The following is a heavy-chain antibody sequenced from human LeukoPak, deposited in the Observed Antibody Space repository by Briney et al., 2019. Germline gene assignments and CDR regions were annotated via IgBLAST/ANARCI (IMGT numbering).Heavy chain of an antibody. CDR1: GDSIRSGGYY. D-gene: IGHD3-10*01. CDR3: ARDVYYYGSGAPSP. CDR2: IHYSGSA. Sequence: SETLSLTCTVSGDSIRSGGYYWSWIRQHPEEGLEWIGFIHYSGSAYYTSSLKSRVIISIDTSKSQFSLNLSSVTAADTALYYCARDVYYYGSGAPSPWGQGTLVTVSS. V-gene: IGHV4-31*03. J-gene: IGHJ4*02.